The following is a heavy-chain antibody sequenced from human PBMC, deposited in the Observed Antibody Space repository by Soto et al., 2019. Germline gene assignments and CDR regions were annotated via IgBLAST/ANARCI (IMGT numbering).Heavy chain of an antibody. CDR3: ARDGITLAGSFDY. V-gene: IGHV1-18*01. J-gene: IGHJ4*02. CDR1: GYTFFNYG. CDR2: ISAYNGNR. Sequence: QVQLVQSGAEVKKPGASVKVSCKASGYTFFNYGISWVLQAPGQGLDWMGWISAYNGNRNYAGKFQGRATMTTETSTSTAYMELRSLRSDDTAVYYCARDGITLAGSFDYWGQGTLVTVSS. D-gene: IGHD6-19*01.